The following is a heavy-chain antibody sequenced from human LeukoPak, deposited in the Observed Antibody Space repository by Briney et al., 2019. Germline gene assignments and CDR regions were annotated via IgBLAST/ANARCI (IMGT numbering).Heavy chain of an antibody. CDR1: GFTFSSYA. Sequence: PGRSLRLSCAASGFTFSSYAMHWVRQAPGKGREWVAVISYDGSNKYYADSVKGRFTISRDNSKNTLYLQMNSLRAEDTAVYYCARGLTFDYWGQGTLVTVSS. CDR2: ISYDGSNK. J-gene: IGHJ4*02. CDR3: ARGLTFDY. V-gene: IGHV3-30-3*01.